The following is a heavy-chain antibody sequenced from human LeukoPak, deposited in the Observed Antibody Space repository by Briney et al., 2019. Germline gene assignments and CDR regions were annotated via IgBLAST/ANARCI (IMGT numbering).Heavy chain of an antibody. V-gene: IGHV3-43*02. J-gene: IGHJ4*02. D-gene: IGHD4-23*01. CDR2: ISGVAFIT. Sequence: GGSLRLSPAASLFTLDDYAMHRGREPPGKGLEWVSLISGVAFITYSADTLKGRVTISTDKAQNTLYLQMNTLRAEDTAVYYCARDLDFGGYSSFEYWGQGTLVTVSS. CDR1: LFTLDDYA. CDR3: ARDLDFGGYSSFEY.